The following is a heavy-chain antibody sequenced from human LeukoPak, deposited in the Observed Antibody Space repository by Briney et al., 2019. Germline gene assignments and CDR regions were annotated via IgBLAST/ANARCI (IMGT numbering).Heavy chain of an antibody. J-gene: IGHJ6*04. D-gene: IGHD1-26*01. CDR1: GFTFDDYA. CDR2: ISWNSGSI. CDR3: AKDMGPVVGATYMDV. V-gene: IGHV3-9*03. Sequence: QSGGSLRLSCAASGFTFDDYAMHWVRQAPGKGLEWVSGISWNSGSIGYADSAKGRFTISRDNAKNSLYLQMNSLRAEDMALYYCAKDMGPVVGATYMDVWGKGTTVTVSS.